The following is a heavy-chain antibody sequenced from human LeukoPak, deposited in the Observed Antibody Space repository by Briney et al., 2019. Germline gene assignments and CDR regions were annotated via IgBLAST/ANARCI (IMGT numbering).Heavy chain of an antibody. D-gene: IGHD4-17*01. J-gene: IGHJ4*02. CDR1: GFTFSSYW. V-gene: IGHV3-74*01. CDR2: INSDGSST. CDR3: ARDPAYCDNCFDY. Sequence: GGSLRLSCAASGFTFSSYWMHWVRHAPGKGLVWVSRINSDGSSTSYADSVKGRITISRDNAKNTLYLQMNSLRAEDTAVYYCARDPAYCDNCFDYWGQGTLVTVSS.